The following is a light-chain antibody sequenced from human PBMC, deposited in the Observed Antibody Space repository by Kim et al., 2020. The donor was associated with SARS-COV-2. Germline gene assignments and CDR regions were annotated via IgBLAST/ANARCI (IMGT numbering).Light chain of an antibody. V-gene: IGKV3-20*01. CDR2: GAS. CDR1: QSVYSSY. J-gene: IGKJ1*01. CDR3: QQYGSSPPWT. Sequence: PGDRATPSCRASQSVYSSYLAWYQQTPGQAPRLLNYGASNRATGIPDRFSGGGSGTDFTLTISRLEPEDFAVYYCQQYGSSPPWTFGQGTKVDIK.